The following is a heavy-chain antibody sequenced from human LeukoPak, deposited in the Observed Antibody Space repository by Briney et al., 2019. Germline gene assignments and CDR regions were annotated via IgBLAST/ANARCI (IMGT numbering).Heavy chain of an antibody. D-gene: IGHD5-24*01. CDR1: GLTFSNYW. CDR3: VVDFQYNCP. CDR2: ISTDGRSI. V-gene: IGHV3-74*01. Sequence: GGSLRLSCAASGLTFSNYWMHWVRRAPGKGLVWVSGISTDGRSIVYADSVKGRFTISRDNANNMLYLQLNSLRPEDTAVYYCVVDFQYNCPWGQGTLATVSS. J-gene: IGHJ5*02.